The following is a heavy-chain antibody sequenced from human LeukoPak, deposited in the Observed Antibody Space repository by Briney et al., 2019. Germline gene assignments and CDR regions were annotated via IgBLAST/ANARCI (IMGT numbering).Heavy chain of an antibody. CDR3: ARSQGDLGAYYYDSSGRTFDP. D-gene: IGHD3-22*01. V-gene: IGHV4-38-2*01. J-gene: IGHJ5*02. CDR1: GYSFTSGHY. CDR2: IYHTGSA. Sequence: SETLSLTCSVSGYSFTSGHYWGWIRQPPGKGLEWIANIYHTGSAHYNPSLKSRVTISVDTSKNQLSLKLSSVTAADTAVYYCARSQGDLGAYYYDSSGRTFDPWGQGTLVTVSS.